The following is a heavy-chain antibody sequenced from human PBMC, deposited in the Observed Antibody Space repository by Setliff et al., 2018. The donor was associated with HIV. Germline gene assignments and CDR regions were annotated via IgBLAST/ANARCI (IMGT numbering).Heavy chain of an antibody. CDR2: INHRGST. J-gene: IGHJ4*02. CDR1: GYSISSGYY. Sequence: SETLSLTCAVSGYSISSGYYWSWIRQPPGKGLEWIGEINHRGSTNHNPSLKSRVTISVDTSKNQFSLKLSSVTAADTAVYYCARHLRYGGSYGSEYWGQGTLVTVSS. CDR3: ARHLRYGGSYGSEY. D-gene: IGHD1-26*01. V-gene: IGHV4-38-2*01.